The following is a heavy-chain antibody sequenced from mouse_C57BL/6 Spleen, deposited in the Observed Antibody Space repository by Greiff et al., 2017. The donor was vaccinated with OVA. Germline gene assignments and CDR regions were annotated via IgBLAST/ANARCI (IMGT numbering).Heavy chain of an antibody. CDR3: ARSLLNYYAMDY. V-gene: IGHV5-16*01. CDR1: GFTFSDYY. J-gene: IGHJ4*01. D-gene: IGHD6-5*01. CDR2: INYDGSST. Sequence: EVQLVESEGGLVQPGSSMKLSCTASGFTFSDYYMAWVRQVPEKGLEWVANINYDGSSTYYLDSLKSRFIISRDNAKNILYLQMSSLKSEDTATYYCARSLLNYYAMDYWGQGTSVTVSS.